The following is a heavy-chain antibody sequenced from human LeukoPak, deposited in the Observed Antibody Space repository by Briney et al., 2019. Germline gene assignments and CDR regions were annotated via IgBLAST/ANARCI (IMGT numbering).Heavy chain of an antibody. CDR1: GYSFTSYW. D-gene: IGHD1-26*01. J-gene: IGHJ3*02. CDR2: IYPGDSDT. CDR3: ARREWEPTSPSDAFDI. Sequence: GESLKISCKGSGYSFTSYWIGWVRQLPGKGLEWMGIIYPGDSDTRYSPSFQGQVTISADKSISTAYLQWSSLEASDTAMYYCARREWEPTSPSDAFDIWGQGTMVTVSS. V-gene: IGHV5-51*01.